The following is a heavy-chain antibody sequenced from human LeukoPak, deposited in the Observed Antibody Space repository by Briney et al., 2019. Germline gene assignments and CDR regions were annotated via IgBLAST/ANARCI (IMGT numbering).Heavy chain of an antibody. Sequence: SGTLSLTCAVSGDSISSPNWWTWVRPPPGQGLEWIGEIYHRGSTKYNPSLKSRVTISVDRTKNQYSLNLSSVTAADTAVYYCARSLGPLGFYIDHWGQGTLVTVSS. CDR1: GDSISSPNW. CDR3: ARSLGPLGFYIDH. D-gene: IGHD3-16*01. J-gene: IGHJ4*02. V-gene: IGHV4-4*02. CDR2: IYHRGST.